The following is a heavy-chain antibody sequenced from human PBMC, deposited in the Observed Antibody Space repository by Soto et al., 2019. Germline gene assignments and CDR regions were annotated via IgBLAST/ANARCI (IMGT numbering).Heavy chain of an antibody. J-gene: IGHJ4*02. V-gene: IGHV3-7*01. CDR2: INQDGSGK. CDR1: GFSFSTYW. CDR3: ATDLYY. Sequence: GGTLSLSCASSGFSFSTYWMSWVRQPPGKGLEWVAYINQDGSGKSYVDSVKGRFTISRDNAKNSLYLEMNSLRAEDTAVYYCATDLYYWGQGTLVTVSS.